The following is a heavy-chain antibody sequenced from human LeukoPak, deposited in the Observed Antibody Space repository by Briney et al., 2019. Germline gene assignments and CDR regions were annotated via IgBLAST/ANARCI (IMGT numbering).Heavy chain of an antibody. V-gene: IGHV4-39*01. CDR3: ARHLMFRDSTYGPHLDY. CDR2: IYYIVST. CDR1: GGSISSSSYY. Sequence: SETLSLTCTVSGGSISSSSYYWGWIRRSQGKGLEWIGSIYYIVSTYNNPSLRSRITISVATSKNHFSLKLTSVTAADTAVYYCARHLMFRDSTYGPHLDYWGQGTLVTVSS. J-gene: IGHJ4*02. D-gene: IGHD3-10*01.